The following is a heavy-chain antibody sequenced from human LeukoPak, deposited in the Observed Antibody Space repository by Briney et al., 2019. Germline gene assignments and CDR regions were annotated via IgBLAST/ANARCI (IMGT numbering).Heavy chain of an antibody. D-gene: IGHD6-19*01. Sequence: GGSLRLSCAASGLTFSSYAMSWVRQAPGKGLEWVSAIGGSGGSTYYADSVKGRFTISRDNSKNTLYLQMNSLRAEDTAVYYCGKEAVADYYYYGMDVWGQGTTVTVSS. CDR1: GLTFSSYA. CDR3: GKEAVADYYYYGMDV. J-gene: IGHJ6*02. V-gene: IGHV3-23*01. CDR2: IGGSGGST.